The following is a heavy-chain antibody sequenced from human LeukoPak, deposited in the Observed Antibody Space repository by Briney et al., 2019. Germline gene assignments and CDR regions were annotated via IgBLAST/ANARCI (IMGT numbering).Heavy chain of an antibody. CDR3: ARGFKGGSYVRY. CDR1: GGSFSGYY. V-gene: IGHV4-34*01. D-gene: IGHD1-26*01. CDR2: INHSGST. J-gene: IGHJ4*02. Sequence: SETLSLTCAVYGGSFSGYYWSWIRQPPGKGLEWIGEINHSGSTNYNPSLKSRVTISVDTSKNQFSLKLSSVAAADTAVYYCARGFKGGSYVRYWGQGTLVTVSS.